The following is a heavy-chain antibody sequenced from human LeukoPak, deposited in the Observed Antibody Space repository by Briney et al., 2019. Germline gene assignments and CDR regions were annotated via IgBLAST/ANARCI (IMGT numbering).Heavy chain of an antibody. Sequence: SETLSLTCTVFGGSFTDYFWSWIRQPPGKGLEWIGEINHSGSTNYNPSLKSRVTISVDTSKKQFSLNLTSVTAADTAVYYCARLPYGSGYWLHREGRDVWGKGTTVTISS. CDR3: ARLPYGSGYWLHREGRDV. CDR2: INHSGST. CDR1: GGSFTDYF. J-gene: IGHJ6*04. V-gene: IGHV4-34*01. D-gene: IGHD3-10*01.